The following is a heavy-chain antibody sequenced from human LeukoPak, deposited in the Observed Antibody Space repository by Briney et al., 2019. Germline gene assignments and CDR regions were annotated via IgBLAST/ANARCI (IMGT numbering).Heavy chain of an antibody. CDR2: IYTSGST. Sequence: SETLSLTCTVSGGSISSGSYYWSWIRQPAGKGLEWIGRIYTSGSTNYNPSLKSRVTISVDTSKNQFSLKLSSVTAADTAVYYGASGGSGWYGAAFDIWGQGTMVTVSS. CDR3: ASGGSGWYGAAFDI. CDR1: GGSISSGSYY. D-gene: IGHD6-19*01. V-gene: IGHV4-61*02. J-gene: IGHJ3*02.